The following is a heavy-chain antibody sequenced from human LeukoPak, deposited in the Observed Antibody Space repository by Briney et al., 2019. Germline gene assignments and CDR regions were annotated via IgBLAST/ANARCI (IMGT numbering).Heavy chain of an antibody. Sequence: GGSLRLSWAALGFTFSTYPMGWVRQAPGKGLEWVSGISGSGGSTYYADSVKGRFTISRDISKNTLYLQMSSLRAEDTAVYYCAKDEGSGWYYFDYWGQGSLVTVSS. J-gene: IGHJ4*02. CDR1: GFTFSTYP. CDR2: ISGSGGST. D-gene: IGHD6-19*01. V-gene: IGHV3-23*01. CDR3: AKDEGSGWYYFDY.